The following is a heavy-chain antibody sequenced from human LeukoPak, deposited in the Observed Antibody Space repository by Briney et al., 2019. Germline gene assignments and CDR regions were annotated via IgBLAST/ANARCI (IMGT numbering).Heavy chain of an antibody. Sequence: ASVTVSCKASGYTFTVYYMHWVRQAPGQGLEWMGWINPNSGGTNYAQKFQGRVTMTRDTSISTAYMELSRLRSDDTAVYYCAIGLEDGYNFDYWGQGTLVTVSS. CDR1: GYTFTVYY. CDR2: INPNSGGT. V-gene: IGHV1-2*02. D-gene: IGHD5-24*01. CDR3: AIGLEDGYNFDY. J-gene: IGHJ4*02.